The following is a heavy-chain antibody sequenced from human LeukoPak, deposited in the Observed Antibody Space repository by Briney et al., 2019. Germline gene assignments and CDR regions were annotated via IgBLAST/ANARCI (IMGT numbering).Heavy chain of an antibody. CDR3: ARGGGDYFDL. D-gene: IGHD4-17*01. CDR2: ISPYYGNT. Sequence: GASVKVSCQASVYTFTSYPISWVRQAPGQGLEWMGWISPYYGNTNYAQNLQGRVTMTTDKSTTTAYMELRSLRSDDTAVYYCARGGGDYFDLWGRGTLVTVSS. V-gene: IGHV1-18*01. J-gene: IGHJ2*01. CDR1: VYTFTSYP.